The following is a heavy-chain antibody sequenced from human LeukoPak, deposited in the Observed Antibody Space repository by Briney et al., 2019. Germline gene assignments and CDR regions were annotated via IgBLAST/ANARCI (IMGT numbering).Heavy chain of an antibody. J-gene: IGHJ4*02. CDR1: GGTFSSYT. CDR2: IIPILGIA. CDR3: ARDIGGSYPAADY. V-gene: IGHV1-69*04. Sequence: SVKVSSKASGGTFSSYTISWVRQAPGQGLEWMGRIIPILGIAKYAQNFQGRVTITADKSTSTAYVEVSSLRSEDTAVYYCARDIGGSYPAADYWGQGALVTVSS. D-gene: IGHD1-26*01.